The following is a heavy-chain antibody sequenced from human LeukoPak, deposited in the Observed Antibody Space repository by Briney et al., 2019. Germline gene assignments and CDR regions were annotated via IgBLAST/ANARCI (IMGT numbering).Heavy chain of an antibody. CDR1: GGTFSSYA. CDR3: ASHAAQRVAFDI. J-gene: IGHJ3*02. V-gene: IGHV1-69*06. CDR2: IIPIFGTA. D-gene: IGHD6-6*01. Sequence: KVSCKASGGTFSSYAISWVRQAPGQGLEWMGGIIPIFGTANYAQKFQGRVTITADKSTSTAYMELSSLRSEDTAVYYCASHAAQRVAFDIWGQGTMVTVSS.